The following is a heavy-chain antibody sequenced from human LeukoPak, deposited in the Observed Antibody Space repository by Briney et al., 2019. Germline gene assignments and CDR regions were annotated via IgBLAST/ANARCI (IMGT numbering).Heavy chain of an antibody. V-gene: IGHV4-31*03. CDR1: GGSISSGGYY. D-gene: IGHD4-23*01. J-gene: IGHJ2*01. CDR3: ARDRYTVVSWYFDL. Sequence: SETLSLTCTVSGGSISSGGYYWSWIRQHQGKGLEWIGYIYYSGSTYYNPSLKSRVTISVYTSKNQFSLKLSSVTAADTAVYYCARDRYTVVSWYFDLWGRGTLVTVSS. CDR2: IYYSGST.